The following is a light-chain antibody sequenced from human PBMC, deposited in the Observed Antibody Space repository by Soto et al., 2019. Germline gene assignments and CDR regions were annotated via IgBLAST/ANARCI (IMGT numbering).Light chain of an antibody. CDR3: QQYNNWPLSIT. Sequence: EIVMTQSPATLSVSPGERATLSCRASQSVSSNLAWYQQKPGQAPRLLIYGASTRATGIPARFSGSGSGTEFTLTISGLQSEDFAVYYCQQYNNWPLSITFGQGTRLEIK. V-gene: IGKV3-15*01. J-gene: IGKJ5*01. CDR2: GAS. CDR1: QSVSSN.